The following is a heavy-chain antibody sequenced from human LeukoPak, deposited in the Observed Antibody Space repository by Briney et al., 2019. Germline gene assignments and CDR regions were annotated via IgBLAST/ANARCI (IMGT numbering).Heavy chain of an antibody. J-gene: IGHJ4*02. D-gene: IGHD6-19*01. CDR1: GDSISNYY. V-gene: IGHV4-59*01. CDR3: ARAEKAVTGTLDS. Sequence: PSETLSLTCTVSGDSISNYYWSWLRQSPGKELEGIGYMYNRGSTIYNPSLKSRVTISTDTSKNQFSLRLTSVTAADTAVYYCARAEKAVTGTLDSWGQGTLITASS. CDR2: MYNRGST.